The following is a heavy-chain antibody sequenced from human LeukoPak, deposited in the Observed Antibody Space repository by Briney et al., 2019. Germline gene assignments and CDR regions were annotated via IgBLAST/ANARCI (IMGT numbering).Heavy chain of an antibody. V-gene: IGHV3-7*01. D-gene: IGHD5-18*01. Sequence: GGSLRLSCAASGFTFSSYWLRWVRQAPGKGLEWVANIKQDGSEKYSVDSVKGRFTISRDNAKNSLYLQMNSLRTEDTAVYYCARDVRGSVTSYFYYYMDVWGKGTTVTVSS. CDR1: GFTFSSYW. CDR3: ARDVRGSVTSYFYYYMDV. J-gene: IGHJ6*03. CDR2: IKQDGSEK.